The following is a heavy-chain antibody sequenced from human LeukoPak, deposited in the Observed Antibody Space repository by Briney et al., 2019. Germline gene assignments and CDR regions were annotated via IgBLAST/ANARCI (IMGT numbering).Heavy chain of an antibody. CDR3: ARGGYSYGYYFDY. CDR1: GYTFTGYY. V-gene: IGHV1-2*02. CDR2: INPNSGGT. J-gene: IGHJ4*02. D-gene: IGHD5-18*01. Sequence: ASVKVSCKASGYTFTGYYMHWVRQAPGQGLEWMGWINPNSGGTNYARKFQGRVTMTRDTSISTAYMELSRLRSDDTAVYYCARGGYSYGYYFDYWGQGTLVTVSS.